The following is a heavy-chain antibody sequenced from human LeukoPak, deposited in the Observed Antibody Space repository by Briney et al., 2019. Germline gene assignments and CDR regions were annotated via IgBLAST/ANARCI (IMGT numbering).Heavy chain of an antibody. Sequence: GGSLRLSCAASGFTFSSYAMSWVRQAPGKGLEWVSAISGSGGSTYYADSVKGRFTISRDNSKNTLYLQMNSRRAEDTAVYYCARARLKGYYDSSGYTDYWGQGTLVTVSS. D-gene: IGHD3-22*01. V-gene: IGHV3-23*01. J-gene: IGHJ4*02. CDR1: GFTFSSYA. CDR3: ARARLKGYYDSSGYTDY. CDR2: ISGSGGST.